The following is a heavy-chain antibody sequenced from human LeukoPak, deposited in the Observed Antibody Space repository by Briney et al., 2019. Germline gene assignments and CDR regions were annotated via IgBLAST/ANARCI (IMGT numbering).Heavy chain of an antibody. CDR3: AKEKDGRGDWFDP. CDR2: ISCNSGSI. D-gene: IGHD1-26*01. J-gene: IGHJ5*02. Sequence: GGSLRLSCAASGFTFGGYAMHWVRQAPGKGLEWVSGISCNSGSIGYADSVKGRFTISRDNAKSSLFLQMNSLRVEDTALYYCAKEKDGRGDWFDPWGQGTLVTVSS. CDR1: GFTFGGYA. V-gene: IGHV3-9*01.